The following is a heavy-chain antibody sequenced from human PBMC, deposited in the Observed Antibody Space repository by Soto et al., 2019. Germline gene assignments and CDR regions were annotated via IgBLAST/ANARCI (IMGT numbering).Heavy chain of an antibody. J-gene: IGHJ4*02. V-gene: IGHV4-39*01. D-gene: IGHD2-15*01. CDR3: ARHTPAISISDH. CDR1: GRSIRSSSYY. Sequence: SETLSLTCTFSGRSIRSSSYYLGWIRQPPGKGLEWIGSIYYSGSTYYNPSLKSRVTISVDTSKNQFSLKLSSVTAADTAVYYCARHTPAISISDHWGQGTLVIVSS. CDR2: IYYSGST.